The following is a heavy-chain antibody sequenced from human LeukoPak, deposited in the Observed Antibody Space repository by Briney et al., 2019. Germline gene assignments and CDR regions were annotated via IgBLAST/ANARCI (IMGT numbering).Heavy chain of an antibody. CDR1: GFTFSSYA. Sequence: QSGGSLRLSCAASGFTFSSYAMHWVRKAPGRGLEWVAVISYDGSNKYYADSVKGRFTISRDNSKNTLYLQMNSLRAEATAVYYCARDGYCSSTSCYIYYWGQGTLVTVSS. V-gene: IGHV3-30-3*01. CDR2: ISYDGSNK. CDR3: ARDGYCSSTSCYIYY. J-gene: IGHJ4*02. D-gene: IGHD2-2*03.